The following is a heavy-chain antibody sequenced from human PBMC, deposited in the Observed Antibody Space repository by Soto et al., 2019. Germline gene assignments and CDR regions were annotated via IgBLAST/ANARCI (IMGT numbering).Heavy chain of an antibody. V-gene: IGHV3-15*07. CDR2: IKSKTDGGTT. J-gene: IGHJ4*02. Sequence: EVQLVESGGGLVKPGGSLRLSCAASGFTFSNAWMNWVRQAPGRGLEWVGRIKSKTDGGTTDYAAPVKGRFTISRDDSKNTLYLQMNSLKTEDTAVYYCTTERVFGVVIGFDYWGQGTLVTVSS. CDR1: GFTFSNAW. D-gene: IGHD3-3*01. CDR3: TTERVFGVVIGFDY.